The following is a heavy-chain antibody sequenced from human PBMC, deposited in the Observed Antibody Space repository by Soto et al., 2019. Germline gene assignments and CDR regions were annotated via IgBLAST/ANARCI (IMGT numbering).Heavy chain of an antibody. Sequence: QVQLQESGPGLVKPSQTLSLTCTVSGGSISSGGYYWSWIRQHPGKGLEWIGYIYYSGSTYYYPSLKSRVTISVDTSKSHFSLKLSSVTAADTAVYYCSSAVAGKFFDYWGQGTLVTVSS. CDR3: SSAVAGKFFDY. D-gene: IGHD6-19*01. CDR1: GGSISSGGYY. CDR2: IYYSGST. V-gene: IGHV4-31*03. J-gene: IGHJ4*02.